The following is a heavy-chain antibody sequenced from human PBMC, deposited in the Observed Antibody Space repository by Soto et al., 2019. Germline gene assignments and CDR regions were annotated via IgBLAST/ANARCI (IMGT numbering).Heavy chain of an antibody. D-gene: IGHD3-10*01. CDR2: IFHSGST. J-gene: IGHJ4*02. CDR3: ARHNYGSGSTYFDY. CDR1: GGSISSNNW. V-gene: IGHV4-4*02. Sequence: PSETLSLTCAVSGGSISSNNWWSWVRQPPGKGLEWIGEIFHSGSTYYSPSLKSRVTISVDTSKNQFSLRLNSMTAADTAVYYCARHNYGSGSTYFDYWGQGTLVTVSS.